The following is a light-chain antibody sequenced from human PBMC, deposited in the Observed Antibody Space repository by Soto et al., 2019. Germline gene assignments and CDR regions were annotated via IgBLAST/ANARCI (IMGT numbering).Light chain of an antibody. Sequence: EIRMTQSPAILSVSPGESATLSCRASQSVSSHVAWYQQKPVQAPRLLISGASSRATGIPARFRGSGSGTEFTLTISSLQSEDFAVYYCQQRSYPITFGQGTRLEIK. CDR2: GAS. J-gene: IGKJ5*01. CDR1: QSVSSH. V-gene: IGKV3-15*01. CDR3: QQRSYPIT.